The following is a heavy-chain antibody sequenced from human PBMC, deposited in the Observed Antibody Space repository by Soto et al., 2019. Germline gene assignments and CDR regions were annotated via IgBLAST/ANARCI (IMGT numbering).Heavy chain of an antibody. D-gene: IGHD4-17*01. CDR2: IWYDGSNK. V-gene: IGHV3-33*01. CDR3: ARESYGGNPGGGAYYYYGMDV. Sequence: GGSLRLSCAASGFAFIIYVMHWVRQAPGKGLEGVAVIWYDGSNKYYADSVKGRFTISRDNSKNTLYLQMNSLRAEDTAVYYCARESYGGNPGGGAYYYYGMDVWGQGTTVTVSS. J-gene: IGHJ6*02. CDR1: GFAFIIYV.